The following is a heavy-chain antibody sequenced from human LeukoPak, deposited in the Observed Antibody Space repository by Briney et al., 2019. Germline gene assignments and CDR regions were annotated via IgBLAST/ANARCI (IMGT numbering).Heavy chain of an antibody. V-gene: IGHV3-23*01. CDR2: LSGSGGST. D-gene: IGHD5-18*01. J-gene: IGHJ4*02. CDR1: GFTFSSYA. CDR3: AKDPHTGYSFAY. Sequence: GGSLRLSCVFSGFTFSSYAMSWVRQAPGKGLEWVSSLSGSGGSTYYADSVEGRFTISRDNSKNTLYLQMNSLRVEDTAVYYCAKDPHTGYSFAYWGQGTLVTVSS.